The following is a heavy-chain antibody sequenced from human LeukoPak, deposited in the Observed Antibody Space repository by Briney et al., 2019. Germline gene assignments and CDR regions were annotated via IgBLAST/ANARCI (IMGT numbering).Heavy chain of an antibody. CDR1: GYIFTSYW. V-gene: IGHV5-10-1*01. Sequence: GESLKISCKGSGYIFTSYWIAWVRQMPGEGLERMGRIDPSDSYTNYSPSFQGHVTISADKSISTAYLQWSSLKASDTAMYYCARMQLPPSDWFDPWGQGTLVTVSS. CDR3: ARMQLPPSDWFDP. CDR2: IDPSDSYT. J-gene: IGHJ5*02. D-gene: IGHD5-18*01.